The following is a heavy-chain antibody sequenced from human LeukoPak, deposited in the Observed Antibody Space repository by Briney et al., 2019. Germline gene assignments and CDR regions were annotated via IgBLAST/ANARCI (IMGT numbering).Heavy chain of an antibody. D-gene: IGHD3-10*01. CDR3: ARGPYGSGSYHDY. CDR2: ISSSSSYI. Sequence: GRSLRLSCAASGFTFSDYAMHWVRQAPGKGLEWVSSISSSSSYIYYADSVKGRFTISRDNAKNSLYLQMNSLRAEDTAVYYCARGPYGSGSYHDYWGQGTLVTVSS. CDR1: GFTFSDYA. J-gene: IGHJ4*02. V-gene: IGHV3-21*01.